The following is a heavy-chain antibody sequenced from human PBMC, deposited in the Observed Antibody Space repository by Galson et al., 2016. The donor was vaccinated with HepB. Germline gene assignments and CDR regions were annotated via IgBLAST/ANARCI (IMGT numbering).Heavy chain of an antibody. D-gene: IGHD4-17*01. CDR3: AKGHGDYKGNYLDY. V-gene: IGHV3-23*01. J-gene: IGHJ4*02. CDR2: ISGSGDTT. Sequence: SLRPSCAGSGFTFSTYAMIWVRQAPGKGLEWVSVISGSGDTTYYADSVKGRFIISRDNSKHTLYLQMNSLRAEDTAVYYCAKGHGDYKGNYLDYWGQGALVAVSS. CDR1: GFTFSTYA.